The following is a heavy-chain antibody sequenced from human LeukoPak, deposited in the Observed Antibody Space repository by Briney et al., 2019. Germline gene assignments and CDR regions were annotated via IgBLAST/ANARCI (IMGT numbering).Heavy chain of an antibody. CDR2: IISNGDFI. CDR1: GFTFSYYS. J-gene: IGHJ4*02. CDR3: ARDPGKRPDY. Sequence: PGGSLRLSCAASGFTFSYYSMHWVRQAPGQGLEYVSAIISNGDFIYYANSVKGRFTISRGNSKNTLYLQMGSLRSEVLAVYYCARDPGKRPDYWGKGTMVTVSS. V-gene: IGHV3-64*01. D-gene: IGHD4-23*01.